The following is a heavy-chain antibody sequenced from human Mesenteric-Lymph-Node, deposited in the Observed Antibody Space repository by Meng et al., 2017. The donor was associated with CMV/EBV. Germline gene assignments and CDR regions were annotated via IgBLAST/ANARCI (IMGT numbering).Heavy chain of an antibody. V-gene: IGHV3-20*01. CDR2: INWNGRII. Sequence: GGFLRLSCAASGFTFVDYAMTWVRQAPGKGLEWVAGINWNGRIITYADSVRGRFIISSDDSKNSLYLQMNSLRAEDTAFYHCARNRGGYQGNWFDPWGQGTLVTVSS. D-gene: IGHD2-2*01. J-gene: IGHJ5*02. CDR1: GFTFVDYA. CDR3: ARNRGGYQGNWFDP.